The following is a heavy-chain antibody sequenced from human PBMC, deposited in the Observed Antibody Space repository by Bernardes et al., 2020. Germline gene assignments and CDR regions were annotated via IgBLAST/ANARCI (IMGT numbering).Heavy chain of an antibody. J-gene: IGHJ6*04. CDR3: ASSPVVIKSGHYGMDV. V-gene: IGHV3-7*01. CDR2: IKQDGSEK. CDR1: GFTFSSYW. Sequence: GGSLRLSCAASGFTFSSYWMSWVRQAPGKGLEWVANIKQDGSEKYYVDSVKGRFTISRDNAKNSLYLQMNSLRAEDTAVYYCASSPVVIKSGHYGMDVWGKGTTVTVSS. D-gene: IGHD3-22*01.